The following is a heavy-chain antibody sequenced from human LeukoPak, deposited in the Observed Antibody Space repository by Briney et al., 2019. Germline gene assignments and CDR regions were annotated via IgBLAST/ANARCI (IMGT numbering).Heavy chain of an antibody. V-gene: IGHV4-4*07. CDR1: GGSISSYY. Sequence: SETLSHTCTVSGGSISSYYWSWIRQPAGKGLEWIGRIYTSGSTNYNPSLKSRVTMSVDTSKNQFSLKLSSVTAADTAVYYCARDPSDYCSSTSCYTREYYFDYWGQGTLVTVSS. J-gene: IGHJ4*02. D-gene: IGHD2-2*02. CDR3: ARDPSDYCSSTSCYTREYYFDY. CDR2: IYTSGST.